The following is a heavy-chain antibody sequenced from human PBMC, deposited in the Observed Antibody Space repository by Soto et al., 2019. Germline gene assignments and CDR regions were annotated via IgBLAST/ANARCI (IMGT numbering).Heavy chain of an antibody. CDR1: GYTFTSYY. J-gene: IGHJ4*02. D-gene: IGHD2-15*01. Sequence: ASVKVSCKASGYTFTSYYMHWVRQAPGQGLEWMGMINPSSGSTNYAQKFQGWVTMTRDTSISTAYMELSRLRSDDTAVYYCARAILVVAATGFDYWGQGTLVTVSS. CDR2: INPSSGST. V-gene: IGHV1-2*04. CDR3: ARAILVVAATGFDY.